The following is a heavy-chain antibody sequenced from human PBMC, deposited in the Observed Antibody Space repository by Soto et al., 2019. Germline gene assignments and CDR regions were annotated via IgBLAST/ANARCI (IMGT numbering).Heavy chain of an antibody. J-gene: IGHJ5*02. CDR3: ARRGGSCHIWCNWFDP. D-gene: IGHD2-15*01. CDR1: GDTFSSYA. CDR2: IIPIFGTA. Sequence: QVQLVQSGAEVKKPGSSVKVSCKASGDTFSSYAISWVRQAPGQGLEWMGGIIPIFGTANYAQKFQGRVTITADESTSTAYMELSSLRSEDTAVYYCARRGGSCHIWCNWFDPWGQGTLVTVSS. V-gene: IGHV1-69*01.